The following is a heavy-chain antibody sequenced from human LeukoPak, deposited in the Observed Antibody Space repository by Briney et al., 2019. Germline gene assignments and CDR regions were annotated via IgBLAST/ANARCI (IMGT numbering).Heavy chain of an antibody. J-gene: IGHJ6*03. CDR2: ISGSGGST. D-gene: IGHD1-1*01. V-gene: IGHV3-23*01. CDR3: ATTLLRASTYMDV. CDR1: GFTFSSYA. Sequence: GGSLRLSCAASGFTFSSYAMSWVRQAPGKGLEWVSGISGSGGSTYYADSVKGRFTISRDNSKNTLYLQMNSLGTEDTALYYCATTLLRASTYMDVWGKGTTVTVSS.